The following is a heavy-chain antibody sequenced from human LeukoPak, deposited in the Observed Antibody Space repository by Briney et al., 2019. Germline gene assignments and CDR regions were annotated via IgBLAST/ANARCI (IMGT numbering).Heavy chain of an antibody. D-gene: IGHD6-13*01. CDR1: GFTFTTYW. V-gene: IGHV3-7*01. CDR2: INHDGSEK. CDR3: ARDSSDTSSWPYYCDY. Sequence: GGSLRLSCVASGFTFTTYWMSWVRQAPGKGLEWVANINHDGSEKNYVDSMKGRFTISRDNAKNTLYLQMNSLRDEDTAVYYCARDSSDTSSWPYYCDYWGQGTLVTVSS. J-gene: IGHJ4*02.